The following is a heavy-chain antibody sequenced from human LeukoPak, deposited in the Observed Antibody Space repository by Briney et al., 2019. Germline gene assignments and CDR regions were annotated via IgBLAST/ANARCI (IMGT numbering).Heavy chain of an antibody. D-gene: IGHD6-19*01. CDR2: IRYDGSNT. V-gene: IGHV3-30*02. Sequence: GGSLRLSCAASGFTFNNYGMHWVRQAPGKGLEWLAFIRYDGSNTYYADSVKGRFTVSRDDSKNSLYLQMNSLRAEDTAVYYCARESVAGPFDYWGQGTLVTVSS. CDR1: GFTFNNYG. CDR3: ARESVAGPFDY. J-gene: IGHJ4*02.